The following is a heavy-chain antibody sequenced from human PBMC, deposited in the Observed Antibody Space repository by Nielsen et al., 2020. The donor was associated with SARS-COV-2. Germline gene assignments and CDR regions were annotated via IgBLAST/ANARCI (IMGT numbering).Heavy chain of an antibody. CDR2: IYHSGRT. V-gene: IGHV4-30-2*01. J-gene: IGHJ3*02. D-gene: IGHD3-16*01. Sequence: SETLSLTCAVSGGSISSGGYSWSWIRQPPGKGLEWIGYIYHSGRTYYNPYLKSRVTILVDRSKNQFSLKLSSVTAADTAVYYCARGGRITFGGADDSFDIWGQGTRVTVSS. CDR3: ARGGRITFGGADDSFDI. CDR1: GGSISSGGYS.